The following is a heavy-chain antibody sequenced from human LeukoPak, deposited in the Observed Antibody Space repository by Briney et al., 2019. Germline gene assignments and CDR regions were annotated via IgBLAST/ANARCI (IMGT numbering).Heavy chain of an antibody. CDR2: ISTYKSHT. CDR3: AREDNDDYYYYGMDV. J-gene: IGHJ6*02. D-gene: IGHD1-1*01. Sequence: ASVKVSCKASGYTFSDYTFTNYGISWVRQAPGQGLESMGWISTYKSHTNYAQKFQGRVTMITDTSTNTAYMELRSLRSDDTAVYYCAREDNDDYYYYGMDVWGQGTAVTVSS. CDR1: GYTFSDYTFTNYG. V-gene: IGHV1-18*01.